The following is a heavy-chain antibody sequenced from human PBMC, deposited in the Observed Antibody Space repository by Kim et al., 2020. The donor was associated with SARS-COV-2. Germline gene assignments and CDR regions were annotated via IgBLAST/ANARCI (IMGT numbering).Heavy chain of an antibody. CDR2: ISAYNGNT. J-gene: IGHJ6*02. CDR1: GYTFTSYG. V-gene: IGHV1-18*01. Sequence: ASVKVSCKASGYTFTSYGISWVRQAPGQGLEWMGWISAYNGNTNYVQKLQGRVTMTTDTSTSTAYMELRSLRSDDTAVYYCARDDLWFGELKYGMDVWGQGTTVTVSS. D-gene: IGHD3-10*01. CDR3: ARDDLWFGELKYGMDV.